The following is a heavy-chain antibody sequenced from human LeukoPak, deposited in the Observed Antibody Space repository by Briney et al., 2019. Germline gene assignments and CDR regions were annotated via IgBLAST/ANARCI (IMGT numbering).Heavy chain of an antibody. Sequence: ASVKVSCTASGYTFTEYYMHWVRQAPGHTFEWLAWINPKSGDTHYTQKFQGRVTVTSDPSITSVYMELSGLQSNDTAVYYCVRDLTGVSGDWGQGTLVTVSS. CDR1: GYTFTEYY. CDR3: VRDLTGVSGD. V-gene: IGHV1-2*02. J-gene: IGHJ4*02. CDR2: INPKSGDT. D-gene: IGHD6-19*01.